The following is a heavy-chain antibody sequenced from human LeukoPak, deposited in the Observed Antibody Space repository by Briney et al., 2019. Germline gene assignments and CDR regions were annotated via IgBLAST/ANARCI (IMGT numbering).Heavy chain of an antibody. CDR2: IKQDGSEK. CDR1: GFTFSSYW. V-gene: IGHV3-7*01. D-gene: IGHD1-26*01. Sequence: GGSLRLSCAASGFTFSSYWVSWVRQAPGKGLEWVANIKQDGSEKYYVDSVKGRFTISRDNAKNSLYLQMNSLRAEDTAVYYCARPRATYYFDYWGQGTLVTVSS. J-gene: IGHJ4*02. CDR3: ARPRATYYFDY.